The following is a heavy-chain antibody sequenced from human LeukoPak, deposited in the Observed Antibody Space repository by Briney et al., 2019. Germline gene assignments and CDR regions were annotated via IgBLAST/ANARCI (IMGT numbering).Heavy chain of an antibody. CDR2: MSPNGGDT. CDR1: GYTFTSFD. CDR3: AREVGATVDP. J-gene: IGHJ5*02. V-gene: IGHV1-8*01. Sequence: ASVKVSCKASGYTFTSFDISWVRQAPGQRLEWMGWMSPNGGDTGYALKFQGRVTMTRNNSISTAYMELSSLRSEDTAAYYCAREVGATVDPWGQGTLVIVSS. D-gene: IGHD1-26*01.